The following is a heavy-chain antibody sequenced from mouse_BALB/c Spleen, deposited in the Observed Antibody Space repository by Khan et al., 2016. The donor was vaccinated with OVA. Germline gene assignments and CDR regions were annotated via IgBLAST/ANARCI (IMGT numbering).Heavy chain of an antibody. CDR3: ARGNFYAMDD. D-gene: IGHD2-1*01. J-gene: IGHJ4*01. Sequence: QVQLKESGPGLVAPSQSLSITCTVSGFSLTSYGVHWVRQPPGKGLEWLIVIWSDGASTYNSALKSRLSISTDNSKSQVSLKMNSLQTDDSAMYYCARGNFYAMDDWGQGTSVTVSS. CDR1: GFSLTSYG. V-gene: IGHV2-6*02. CDR2: IWSDGAS.